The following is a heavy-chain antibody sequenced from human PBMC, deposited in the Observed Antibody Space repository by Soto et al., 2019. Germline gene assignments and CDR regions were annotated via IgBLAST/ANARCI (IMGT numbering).Heavy chain of an antibody. CDR2: FDPEDGET. J-gene: IGHJ5*02. CDR1: GYTLTELS. D-gene: IGHD3-16*01. Sequence: ASVKVSCKVSGYTLTELSMHWVRQAPGKGLEWMGGFDPEDGETIYAQKFQGRVTMTEDTSTDTAYMELSSLRSEDTAVYYCATAITPPIWVIRSPRGWFDPWGQGTLVTVSS. V-gene: IGHV1-24*01. CDR3: ATAITPPIWVIRSPRGWFDP.